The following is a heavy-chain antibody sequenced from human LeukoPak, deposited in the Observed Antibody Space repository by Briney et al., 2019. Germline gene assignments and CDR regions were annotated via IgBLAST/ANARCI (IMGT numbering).Heavy chain of an antibody. CDR1: GYTFTGYY. CDR2: MNPNSGNT. J-gene: IGHJ4*02. V-gene: IGHV1-8*02. D-gene: IGHD3-22*01. Sequence: ASVKVSCKASGYTFTGYYMHWVRQAPGQGLEWMGWMNPNSGNTGYAQKFQGRVTMTRNTSISTAYMELSSLRSEDTAVYYCARGDYYDSSGYDHWGQGTLVTVSS. CDR3: ARGDYYDSSGYDH.